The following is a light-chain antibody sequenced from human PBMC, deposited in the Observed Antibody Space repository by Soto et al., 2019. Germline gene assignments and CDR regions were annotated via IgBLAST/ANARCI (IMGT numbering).Light chain of an antibody. CDR3: GSITISSTSV. Sequence: QSVLTQPDSVSGSPGQSITISCTGTSSDVGGFEYVSWYQHQPGKAPKLIIYDVTKRPSGVSNRFSGSKSGNTAALTISGIQAEDEGDYYCGSITISSTSVFGTGTKVTVL. CDR1: SSDVGGFEY. J-gene: IGLJ1*01. V-gene: IGLV2-14*01. CDR2: DVT.